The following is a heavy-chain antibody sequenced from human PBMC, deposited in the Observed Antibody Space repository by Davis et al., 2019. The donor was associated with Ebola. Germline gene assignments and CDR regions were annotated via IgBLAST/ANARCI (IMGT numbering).Heavy chain of an antibody. V-gene: IGHV1-46*01. CDR3: ARDRRVSSRSSRWGWFDP. CDR1: GFTFITYY. CDR2: INPAGTVT. D-gene: IGHD6-6*01. J-gene: IGHJ5*02. Sequence: AASVKVSCKASGFTFITYYVHWVRQAPGQGLEWMGIINPAGTVTTYAQKFQGRVTMTRDTSTRTAYMELSSLTSEDTAIYYCARDRRVSSRSSRWGWFDPWGHGTLVTVSS.